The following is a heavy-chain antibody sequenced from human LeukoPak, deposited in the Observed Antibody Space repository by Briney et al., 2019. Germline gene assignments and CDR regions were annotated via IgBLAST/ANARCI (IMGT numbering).Heavy chain of an antibody. CDR3: TRRAGTDSNGAFDI. J-gene: IGHJ3*02. CDR1: GFTFSTYW. CDR2: IYHSGST. V-gene: IGHV4-4*02. D-gene: IGHD6-19*01. Sequence: GSLRLSCAASGFTFSTYWMTWVRQPPGEGLEWIGEIYHSGSTNYNPSLKSRVTISVDKSKNQFSLNLSSVTAADTAVYYCTRRAGTDSNGAFDIWGQGTMVTVSS.